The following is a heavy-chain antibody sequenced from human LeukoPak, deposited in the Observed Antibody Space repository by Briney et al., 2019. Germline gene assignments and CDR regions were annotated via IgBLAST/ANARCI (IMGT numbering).Heavy chain of an antibody. CDR3: ARQVVAVAGTGYFDY. V-gene: IGHV4-39*01. J-gene: IGHJ4*02. CDR1: GGSIRSSSYY. CDR2: IYYSGST. D-gene: IGHD6-19*01. Sequence: SETLSLTCAVSGGSIRSSSYYWGWIRQPPGKGLEWIGSIYYSGSTYYNASLKSRGTISVDTSKNQFSLKLNSVTAADTAVYFCARQVVAVAGTGYFDYWGQGTLVTVSS.